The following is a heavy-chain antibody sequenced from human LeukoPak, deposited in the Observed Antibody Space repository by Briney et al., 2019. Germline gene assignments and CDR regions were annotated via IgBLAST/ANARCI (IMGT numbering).Heavy chain of an antibody. D-gene: IGHD3-3*01. V-gene: IGHV3-11*04. CDR3: ARDGMVTYYNFWSGPDY. J-gene: IGHJ4*02. CDR1: GFTFSDYY. CDR2: ISSIGSTI. Sequence: GGSLRLSCAASGFTFSDYYMSWIRQAPGKGLEGVSYISSIGSTIYYADSAKGRFTISRQNAKNSLYLQMHSLRAEDTAVYYCARDGMVTYYNFWSGPDYWGQGTLVTVSS.